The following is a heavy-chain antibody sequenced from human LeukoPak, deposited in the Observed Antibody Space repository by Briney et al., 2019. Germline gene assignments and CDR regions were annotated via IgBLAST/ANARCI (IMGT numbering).Heavy chain of an antibody. CDR2: INPNSGGT. D-gene: IGHD3-16*02. CDR1: GYTFTGYY. J-gene: IGHJ5*02. Sequence: ASVKVSCKASGYTFTGYYIHWVRQAPGQGLEWMGWINPNSGGTNYAQKFQGRVTMTRDTSITTAYMELSRLRSDDTAVYYCSVLGELSLGVNWFDPWGQGTLVTVSS. CDR3: SVLGELSLGVNWFDP. V-gene: IGHV1-2*02.